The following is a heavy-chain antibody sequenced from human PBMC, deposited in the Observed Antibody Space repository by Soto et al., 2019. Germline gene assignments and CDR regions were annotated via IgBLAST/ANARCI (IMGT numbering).Heavy chain of an antibody. CDR1: GYTFTSHG. CDR3: ARNVRGSNIDYYHYMDV. D-gene: IGHD3-10*02. V-gene: IGHV1-18*01. Sequence: QVQLVQSGAVMKKPGASVKVSCKASGYTFTSHGLSWVRQAPGQGLEWMGWISASNGDTNYAQKYQGRVNMTTDTTTITGYIELRSLRSEHTAVYYCARNVRGSNIDYYHYMDVWGERITVTVSS. J-gene: IGHJ6*03. CDR2: ISASNGDT.